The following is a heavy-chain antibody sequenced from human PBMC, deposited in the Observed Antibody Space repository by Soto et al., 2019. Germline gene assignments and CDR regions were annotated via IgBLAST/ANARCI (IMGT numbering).Heavy chain of an antibody. Sequence: SQTMSLTCSVFGAYVSSAGYSWSWIRKPPGKGLEWIGYVYQSGRTYGSVTTSYNPSLKSRVTISVDRSTNQFALKLISVTAADTAVYFCARGQAIVAAIDYFDYWGQGSLVTVSS. J-gene: IGHJ4*02. CDR1: GAYVSSAGYS. CDR2: VYQSGRT. V-gene: IGHV4-30-4*07. CDR3: ARGQAIVAAIDYFDY. D-gene: IGHD5-12*01.